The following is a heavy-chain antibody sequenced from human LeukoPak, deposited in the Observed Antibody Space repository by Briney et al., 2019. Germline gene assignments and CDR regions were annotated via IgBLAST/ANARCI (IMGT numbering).Heavy chain of an antibody. CDR1: GFTFSSFW. CDR2: IKEDGSMV. J-gene: IGHJ5*02. Sequence: GGSLRLSCAASGFTFSSFWMSWVRQAPGKGLEWVAHIKEDGSMVSYVDSVKGRFTISRDNAKNSVYLQMNGLRVEDTAVYFCARVVTWFDPWGQGTLVTVSS. V-gene: IGHV3-7*04. CDR3: ARVVTWFDP.